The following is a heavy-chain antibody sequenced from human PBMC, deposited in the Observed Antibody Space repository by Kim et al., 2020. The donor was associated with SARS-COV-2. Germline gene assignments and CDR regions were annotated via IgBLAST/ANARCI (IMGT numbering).Heavy chain of an antibody. CDR1: GYTFTSYA. V-gene: IGHV7-4-1*02. CDR2: INTNTGNP. J-gene: IGHJ4*02. D-gene: IGHD3-22*01. Sequence: ASVKVSCKASGYTFTSYAMNWVRQAPGQGLEWMGWINTNTGNPTYVQGFTGRFVFSLDTSVSTAYLQISSLKAEDTAVYHCARAARVDYDSSGYYYPPYYFDYWGQGTLVTVSS. CDR3: ARAARVDYDSSGYYYPPYYFDY.